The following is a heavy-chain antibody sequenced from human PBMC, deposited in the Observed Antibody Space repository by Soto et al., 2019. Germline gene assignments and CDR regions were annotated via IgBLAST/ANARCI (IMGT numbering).Heavy chain of an antibody. D-gene: IGHD2-2*01. CDR1: GGTFSSYT. CDR3: ARGRGCSSSSGYAYDY. V-gene: IGHV1-69*04. J-gene: IGHJ4*02. Sequence: QVQLVQSGAEVMKPGSSVKVSCKASGGTFSSYTISWVRQAPGQGLEWMGRIISILGIANYAQKFQGRVRITADTSTSTGNMERSSLRSQEMAEYYCARGRGCSSSSGYAYDYWGQGTLVTVSS. CDR2: IISILGIA.